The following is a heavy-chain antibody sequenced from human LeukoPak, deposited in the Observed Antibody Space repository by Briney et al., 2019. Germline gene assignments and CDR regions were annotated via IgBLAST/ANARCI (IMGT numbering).Heavy chain of an antibody. CDR2: ISSSSSYI. J-gene: IGHJ4*02. D-gene: IGHD2-2*01. Sequence: ETLSLTCTVSGYSISSGYYWGWIRQPPGKGLEWVSSISSSSSYIFYADSVKGRFTISRDNAKNSLYLQMNSLRAEDTAVYYCASEVYLTNWGQGALVTVSS. V-gene: IGHV3-21*01. CDR3: ASEVYLTN. CDR1: GYSISSGYY.